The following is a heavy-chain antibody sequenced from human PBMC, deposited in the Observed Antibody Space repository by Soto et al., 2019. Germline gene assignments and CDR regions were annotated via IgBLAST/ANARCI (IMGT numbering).Heavy chain of an antibody. D-gene: IGHD1-1*01. Sequence: ASVKVSCKASGGTFSSYTSSWVRQAPGQGLERMGWMNPNSGNTGYAQKFQGRVTMTRNTSISTAYMELSSLRSEDTAVYYCARERTGTTSMDVWGQGTTVTVSS. CDR2: MNPNSGNT. V-gene: IGHV1-8*02. CDR1: GGTFSSYT. J-gene: IGHJ6*02. CDR3: ARERTGTTSMDV.